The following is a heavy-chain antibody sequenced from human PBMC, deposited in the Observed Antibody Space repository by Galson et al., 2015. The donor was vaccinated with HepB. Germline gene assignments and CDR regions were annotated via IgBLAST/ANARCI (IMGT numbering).Heavy chain of an antibody. CDR1: GFTFSSYG. D-gene: IGHD4-11*01. V-gene: IGHV3-30*18. J-gene: IGHJ4*02. Sequence: SLRLSCAASGFTFSSYGMHWVRQAPGKGLEWVAVISYDGSNKYYADSVKGRFTISRDNSKNTLYLQMNSLRAEDTAVYYCAKVADYTNTDYWGQGTLVTVSS. CDR2: ISYDGSNK. CDR3: AKVADYTNTDY.